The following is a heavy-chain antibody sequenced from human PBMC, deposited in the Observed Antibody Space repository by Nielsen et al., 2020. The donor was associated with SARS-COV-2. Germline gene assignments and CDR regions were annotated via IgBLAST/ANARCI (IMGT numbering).Heavy chain of an antibody. CDR3: ARGYGGCFDY. CDR2: INPNSGGT. J-gene: IGHJ4*02. CDR1: GYTFTGYY. Sequence: GGSLRLSCAASGYTFTGYYMHWVRQAPGQGLEWMGWINPNSGGTNYAQKFQGWVTMTRDTSISTAYMELSRLRSDDTAVYYCARGYGGCFDYWGQGTLVTVSS. D-gene: IGHD3-10*01. V-gene: IGHV1-2*04.